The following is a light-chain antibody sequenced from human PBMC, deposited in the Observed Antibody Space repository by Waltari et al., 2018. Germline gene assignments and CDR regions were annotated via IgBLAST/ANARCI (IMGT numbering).Light chain of an antibody. V-gene: IGKV3-20*01. CDR2: GAS. Sequence: EIVLTQSPGTLSLSPGERATLSCRASQSVSSSYLAWYQQKPGQAPRLLIYGASSRATVIPDRFSGSGSGTDFTLTISRLEPEDFAVYYCQQYGSSPGTFGPGTKVEIK. CDR3: QQYGSSPGT. J-gene: IGKJ1*01. CDR1: QSVSSSY.